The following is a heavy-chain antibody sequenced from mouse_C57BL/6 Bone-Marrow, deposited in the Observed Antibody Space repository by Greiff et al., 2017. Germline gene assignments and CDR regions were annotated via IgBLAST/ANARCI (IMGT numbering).Heavy chain of an antibody. CDR2: IYWDDDK. Sequence: QVTLKVCGPGILQSSQTLSLTCSFSGFSLSTSGMGVSWIRHPSGKGLEWLAHIYWDDDKRYNPSLESRLPISKYTSSNQVFLKLTRVDTADTATYYCARGSYEDYAMDYWGQGTSVTVSS. CDR3: ARGSYEDYAMDY. V-gene: IGHV8-12*01. D-gene: IGHD1-1*02. CDR1: GFSLSTSGMG. J-gene: IGHJ4*01.